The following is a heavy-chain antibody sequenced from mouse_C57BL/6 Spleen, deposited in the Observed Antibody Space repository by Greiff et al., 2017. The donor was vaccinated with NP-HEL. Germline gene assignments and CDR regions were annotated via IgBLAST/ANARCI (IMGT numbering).Heavy chain of an antibody. Sequence: DVKLQESGPGLVKPSQSLSLTCSVTGYSITSGYYWNWIRQFPGNKLEWMGYISYDGSNNYNPSLKNRISITRDTSKNQFFLKLNSVTTEDTATYYCARDKPGRRDGYYAMDYWGQGTSVTVSS. CDR1: GYSITSGYY. CDR3: ARDKPGRRDGYYAMDY. V-gene: IGHV3-6*01. J-gene: IGHJ4*01. CDR2: ISYDGSN.